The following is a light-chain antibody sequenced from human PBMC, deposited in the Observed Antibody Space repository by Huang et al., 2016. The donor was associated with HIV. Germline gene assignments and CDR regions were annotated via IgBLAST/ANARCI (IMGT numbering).Light chain of an antibody. J-gene: IGKJ4*01. V-gene: IGKV3-15*01. CDR3: QQYNNWPPLT. CDR1: QCISSK. Sequence: EVVMTQSPNTLSVSPGERATLSCRASQCISSKLAWYQQKPGQAPRLLIYLDSARAEGVPARCSGSWSATEVTLTISSLQSEDFAIYYRQQYNNWPPLTFGGGTKVEI. CDR2: LDS.